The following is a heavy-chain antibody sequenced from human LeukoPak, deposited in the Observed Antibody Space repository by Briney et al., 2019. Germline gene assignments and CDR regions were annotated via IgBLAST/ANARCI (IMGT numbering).Heavy chain of an antibody. J-gene: IGHJ4*02. D-gene: IGHD1-20*01. V-gene: IGHV3-48*04. Sequence: GGSLRLSCAASRFSFSTYSVNWVRQAPGKGLEWVSYISSSGTTMYYADSVKGRFTISRDNAKNSLYLQMNNLRVEDTAVYYCARGYNWAFDSWGQGTLVTVSS. CDR3: ARGYNWAFDS. CDR1: RFSFSTYS. CDR2: ISSSGTTM.